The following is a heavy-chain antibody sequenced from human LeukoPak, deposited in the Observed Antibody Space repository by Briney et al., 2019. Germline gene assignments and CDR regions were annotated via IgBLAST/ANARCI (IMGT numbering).Heavy chain of an antibody. Sequence: GASVKVSCKASGYTFTGYYMHWVRQAPGQGLEWMGWINPNSGGTNYAQKFQGRVTMTRDTSISTAYMELSRLRSDDTAVYYCASVRPRITIFGVVVYAFDIWGQGTMVTVSS. CDR2: INPNSGGT. D-gene: IGHD3-3*01. CDR3: ASVRPRITIFGVVVYAFDI. J-gene: IGHJ3*02. CDR1: GYTFTGYY. V-gene: IGHV1-2*02.